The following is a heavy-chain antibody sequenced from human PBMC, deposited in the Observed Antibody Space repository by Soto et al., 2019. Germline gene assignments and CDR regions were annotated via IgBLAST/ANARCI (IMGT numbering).Heavy chain of an antibody. D-gene: IGHD3-9*01. CDR2: ISGSGGST. CDR3: AKDLLTVGRTLDWFDP. CDR1: GFTFSSYA. J-gene: IGHJ5*02. V-gene: IGHV3-23*01. Sequence: GGSLRLSCAASGFTFSSYAMSWVRQAPGKGLEWVSAISGSGGSTYYADSVKGRFTISRDNSKNTLYLQMNSLRAEDTAVYYCAKDLLTVGRTLDWFDPWGQGTLVTVSS.